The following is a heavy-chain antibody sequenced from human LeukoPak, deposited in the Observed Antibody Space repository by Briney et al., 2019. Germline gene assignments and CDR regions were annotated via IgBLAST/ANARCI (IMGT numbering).Heavy chain of an antibody. CDR1: GDSIRSYY. CDR3: ARGRNDNGGMFFDS. Sequence: SETLSLTCTVSGDSIRSYYWSWIRQAPGKGLEWIGFISYSGYTSYSPSLKSRVAISVDTSKSQFTLRLSSMTAADTAIYYCARGRNDNGGMFFDSWAQGTLVTVSP. V-gene: IGHV4-59*01. J-gene: IGHJ4*02. CDR2: ISYSGYT. D-gene: IGHD4-23*01.